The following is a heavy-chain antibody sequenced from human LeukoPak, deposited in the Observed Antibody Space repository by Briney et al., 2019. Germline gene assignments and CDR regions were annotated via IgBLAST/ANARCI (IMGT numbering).Heavy chain of an antibody. V-gene: IGHV3-20*01. CDR3: ARGAPYSSSLGIDY. Sequence: PGGSLRLSCAASGFTFDDYGMSWVRQAPGKGLEWVSGINWNGGSTGYADSVKGRFTISRDNAKNSLYLQMNSLRAEDTALYHCARGAPYSSSLGIDYWGQGTLVTVSS. D-gene: IGHD6-13*01. J-gene: IGHJ4*02. CDR2: INWNGGST. CDR1: GFTFDDYG.